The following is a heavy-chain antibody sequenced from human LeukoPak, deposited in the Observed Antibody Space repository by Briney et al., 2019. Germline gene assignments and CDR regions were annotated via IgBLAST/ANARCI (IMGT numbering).Heavy chain of an antibody. V-gene: IGHV1-69*05. CDR1: EGTFSSYA. CDR3: ARALIAAAGTGAPYYYYMDV. CDR2: IIPIFGTA. J-gene: IGHJ6*03. Sequence: ASVKVSCKASEGTFSSYAISWVRQAPGQGLEWMGRIIPIFGTANYAQKFQGRVTITTDESTSTAYMELSSLRSEDTAVYYCARALIAAAGTGAPYYYYMDVWGKGTTVTVSS. D-gene: IGHD6-13*01.